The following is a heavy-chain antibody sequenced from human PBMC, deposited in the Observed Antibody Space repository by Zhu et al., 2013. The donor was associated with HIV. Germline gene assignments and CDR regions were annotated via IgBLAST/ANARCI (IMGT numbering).Heavy chain of an antibody. CDR2: ITSRGTPI. D-gene: IGHD4-17*01. V-gene: IGHV3-48*03. CDR3: ATYGDFAYYFED. J-gene: IGHJ4*02. CDR1: GFAFNIYE. Sequence: EVQLVESGGGLVQPGGSLRLSCATSGFAFNIYEMNWIRQAPGKGLEWIACITSRGTPIYYADSVKGRFTVSRDNAKKSLYLQMDSLRADDTALYYCATYGDFAYYFEDWGQGTLVTVSS.